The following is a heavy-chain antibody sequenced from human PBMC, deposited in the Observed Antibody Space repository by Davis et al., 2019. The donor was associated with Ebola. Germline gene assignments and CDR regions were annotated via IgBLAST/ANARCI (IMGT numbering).Heavy chain of an antibody. CDR3: ARHFPRSPPDF. CDR2: IYPGDSDT. Sequence: GESLKISCKGSGYSFTSYWIGWVRQMPGKGLEWMGIIYPGDSDTRYSPSFRGQVIISADKSISTAYLQWSSLKASDTAVYYCARHFPRSPPDFWGQGTLVTVSS. V-gene: IGHV5-51*01. CDR1: GYSFTSYW. D-gene: IGHD3-10*01. J-gene: IGHJ4*02.